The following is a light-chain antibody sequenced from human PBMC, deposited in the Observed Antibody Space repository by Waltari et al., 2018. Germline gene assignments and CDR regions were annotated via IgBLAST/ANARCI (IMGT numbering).Light chain of an antibody. Sequence: QSVLTQPPSLSGAPGQRVTISCTGSSSNLGSGYDVHWYQQLPGTAPKLLIYGNNNRPSGVPDRFAGARSGTSASLAITGLQAEDEADYYCQSYDNSLGGAWVFGGGTKLTVL. CDR2: GNN. V-gene: IGLV1-40*01. CDR3: QSYDNSLGGAWV. J-gene: IGLJ3*02. CDR1: SSNLGSGYD.